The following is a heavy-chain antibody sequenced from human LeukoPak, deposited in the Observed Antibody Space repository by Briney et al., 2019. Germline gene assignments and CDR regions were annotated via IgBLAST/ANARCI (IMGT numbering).Heavy chain of an antibody. V-gene: IGHV3-33*06. Sequence: GGSLRLSCTAASGFSFSYFGMLWVRQAPGKGLEWVSLLWYDGSNIYYADSVKGRFTISRDNSKNTLYLQMNSLRAEDTAVYYCAKDREGDYGDPVLTDWGQGTLVIVSA. CDR2: LWYDGSNI. J-gene: IGHJ3*01. CDR1: GFSFSYFG. CDR3: AKDREGDYGDPVLTD. D-gene: IGHD2-21*02.